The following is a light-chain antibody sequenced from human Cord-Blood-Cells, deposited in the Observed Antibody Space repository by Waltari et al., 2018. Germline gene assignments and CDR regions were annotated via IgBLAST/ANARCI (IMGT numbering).Light chain of an antibody. V-gene: IGKV1-39*01. CDR3: QQSYSTPPT. Sequence: DIPMTQSPSSLSPSVGDRVTITCRASQSISSYLNWYQQKPGKAPKLLIYAASSLQSGVPSRFSGSGSGTDFTLTISSLQPEDFATYYCQQSYSTPPTFGQGTKVEIK. J-gene: IGKJ1*01. CDR1: QSISSY. CDR2: AAS.